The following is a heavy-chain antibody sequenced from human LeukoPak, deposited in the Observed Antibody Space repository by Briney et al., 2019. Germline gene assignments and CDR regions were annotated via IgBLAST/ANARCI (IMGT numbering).Heavy chain of an antibody. V-gene: IGHV3-30*04. J-gene: IGHJ4*02. CDR1: GFTFSSYA. D-gene: IGHD6-19*01. CDR3: ARDFMGIAVAGTGITFDY. CDR2: ITCDGSNK. Sequence: PGRSLRLSCAASGFTFSSYAMHWVRQAPGKGLEWVAVITCDGSNKYYADSVKGRFTISRDNSKNTLYLQMNSLRAEDTAVYYCARDFMGIAVAGTGITFDYWGQGTLVTVSS.